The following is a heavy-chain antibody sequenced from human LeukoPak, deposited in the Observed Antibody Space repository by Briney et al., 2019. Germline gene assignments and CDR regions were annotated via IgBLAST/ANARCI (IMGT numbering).Heavy chain of an antibody. V-gene: IGHV3-7*01. Sequence: GGSLRLSCAVSGFTFSDFWMNWVRRSPGKGLEWVASINQNGGETSYVDSVKGRFTISRDNPKNSLYLQMSSLRAEDTAVYYCARDGTAPGLYFDLWGRGTLVTVSS. CDR3: ARDGTAPGLYFDL. J-gene: IGHJ4*01. CDR1: GFTFSDFW. CDR2: INQNGGET. D-gene: IGHD6-13*01.